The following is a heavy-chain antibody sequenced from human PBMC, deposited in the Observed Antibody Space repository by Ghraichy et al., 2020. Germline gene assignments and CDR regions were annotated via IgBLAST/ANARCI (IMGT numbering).Heavy chain of an antibody. D-gene: IGHD3-3*01. V-gene: IGHV3-21*01. Sequence: GGSLTLSCAASGFTFSSYSMNWVRQAPGKGLEWVSSISSSSSYIYYADSVKGRFTISRDNAKNSLYLQMNSLRAEDTAVYYCAREGVHFLEWLTHYYYYGMDVWGQGTTVTVSS. CDR3: AREGVHFLEWLTHYYYYGMDV. CDR2: ISSSSSYI. J-gene: IGHJ6*02. CDR1: GFTFSSYS.